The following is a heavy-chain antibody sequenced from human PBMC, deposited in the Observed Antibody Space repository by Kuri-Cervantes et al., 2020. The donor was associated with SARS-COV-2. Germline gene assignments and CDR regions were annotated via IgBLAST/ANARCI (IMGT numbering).Heavy chain of an antibody. CDR3: ARRGSSWDY. J-gene: IGHJ4*02. Sequence: GESLKISCAASGFTFSSYAMHWVRQAPGKGLKWVAVISYDGSNKYYADSVKGRFTISRDNSKNTLYLQMNSLRAEDTAVYYCARRGSSWDYWGQGTLVTVSS. CDR2: ISYDGSNK. V-gene: IGHV3-30-3*01. D-gene: IGHD6-13*01. CDR1: GFTFSSYA.